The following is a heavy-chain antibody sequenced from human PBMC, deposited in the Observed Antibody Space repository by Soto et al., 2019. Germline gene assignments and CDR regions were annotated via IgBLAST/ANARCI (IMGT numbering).Heavy chain of an antibody. V-gene: IGHV3-7*04. J-gene: IGHJ3*02. CDR2: IKHDGSEQ. CDR3: ARAMGTDGWSNHTFDI. CDR1: GFTFSRYW. Sequence: GGSLRLSCAASGFTFSRYWMDWVRQAPRKGLEWVATIKHDGSEQYYVDSVKGRFIVSRDNAKNSLFLQMNGLRVEDTAVYFCARAMGTDGWSNHTFDIWGQGTMVTVS. D-gene: IGHD6-19*01.